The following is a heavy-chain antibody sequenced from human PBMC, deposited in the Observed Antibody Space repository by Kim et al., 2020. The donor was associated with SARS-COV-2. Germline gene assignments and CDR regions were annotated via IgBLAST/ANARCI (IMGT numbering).Heavy chain of an antibody. Sequence: DSVKGRFTISRDNAKNSLYLQMNSLRAEDTAVYYCASGDYLDSSGLPDYWGQGTLVTVSS. J-gene: IGHJ4*02. V-gene: IGHV3-21*01. D-gene: IGHD3-22*01. CDR3: ASGDYLDSSGLPDY.